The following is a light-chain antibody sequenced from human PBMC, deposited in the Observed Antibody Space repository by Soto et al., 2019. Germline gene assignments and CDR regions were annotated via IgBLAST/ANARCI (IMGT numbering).Light chain of an antibody. V-gene: IGKV2-30*01. CDR3: MPGRRWLWT. J-gene: IGKJ1*01. CDR2: KVS. CDR1: QSLVFSDGNTY. Sequence: DVVLTQSPLSLPVALGQPASISCRSSQSLVFSDGNTYLNWFQQRPGQSPRRLIYKVSNRDTEVLERFSGSRSGTHFALKISGVEAEDVGVCYCMPGRRWLWTFGQGAKLPIK.